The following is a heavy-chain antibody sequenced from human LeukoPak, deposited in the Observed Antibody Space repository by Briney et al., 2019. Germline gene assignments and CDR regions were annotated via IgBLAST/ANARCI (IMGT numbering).Heavy chain of an antibody. V-gene: IGHV3-7*01. D-gene: IGHD2-15*01. Sequence: GGSLRLSCAASGFTFSNYWMSWVRQAPGKGLEWLANINQDGSEIYYVDSVKGRFTISRDNGKNSLYLQINSLRADDTAVYYCARGPGRSGGNCWSQGTLVTVSS. CDR1: GFTFSNYW. CDR3: ARGPGRSGGNC. CDR2: INQDGSEI. J-gene: IGHJ4*02.